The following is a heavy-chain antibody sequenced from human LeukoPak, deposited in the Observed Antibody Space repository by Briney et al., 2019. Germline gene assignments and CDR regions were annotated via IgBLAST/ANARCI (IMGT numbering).Heavy chain of an antibody. V-gene: IGHV3-43*01. CDR3: ATERSRYFDY. CDR1: GFSLGDYT. Sequence: PGGSLRLSCAASGFSLGDYTMHWVRQAPGKGLEWVSLITRDGRRTYYADSVKGRFTISRDNSKSSLYLHMNSLRTEDTALYYCATERSRYFDYWGQGTLVTVSS. CDR2: ITRDGRRT. D-gene: IGHD3-16*01. J-gene: IGHJ4*02.